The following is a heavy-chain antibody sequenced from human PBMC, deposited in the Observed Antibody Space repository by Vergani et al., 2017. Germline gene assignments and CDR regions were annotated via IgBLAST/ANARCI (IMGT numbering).Heavy chain of an antibody. J-gene: IGHJ3*02. CDR2: ISYDGSNK. CDR1: GFTFSSYG. Sequence: QVQLVESGGGVVQPGRSLRLSCAASGFTFSSYGMHWVRQAPGKGLEWVAVISYDGSNKYYADSVKGRFTISRDNSKNTLYLQMNSLRAEDTAVYYCEKDTHGAFDIWGQGTMVTVSS. CDR3: EKDTHGAFDI. V-gene: IGHV3-30*18.